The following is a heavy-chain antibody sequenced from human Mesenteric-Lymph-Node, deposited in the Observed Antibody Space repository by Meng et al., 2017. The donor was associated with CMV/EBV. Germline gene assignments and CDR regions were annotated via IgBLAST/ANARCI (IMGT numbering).Heavy chain of an antibody. CDR1: GYTFTRYG. CDR3: ARDCSWSSCSDY. CDR2: INHNNGDT. D-gene: IGHD2-2*01. J-gene: IGHJ4*02. V-gene: IGHV1-2*06. Sequence: CKGAGYTFTRYGIRWVRQAPGQGLEWMGRINHNNGDTNFAQKFQDRVTLTRVTSINTAYMELSRLRSDDTAVYYCARDCSWSSCSDYWGQGTLVTVSS.